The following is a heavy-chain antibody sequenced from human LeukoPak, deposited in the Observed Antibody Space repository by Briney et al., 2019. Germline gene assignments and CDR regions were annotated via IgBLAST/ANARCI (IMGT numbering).Heavy chain of an antibody. CDR2: IYYSGST. CDR3: ARAPITMVRGVISGFDY. CDR1: GGSISSYC. J-gene: IGHJ4*02. D-gene: IGHD3-10*01. V-gene: IGHV4-59*01. Sequence: SETLSLTCTVSGGSISSYCWSWIRQPPGKGLEWIGYIYYSGSTNYNPSLKSRVTISVDTSKNQFSLKLSSVAAADTAVYYCARAPITMVRGVISGFDYWGQGTLVTVSS.